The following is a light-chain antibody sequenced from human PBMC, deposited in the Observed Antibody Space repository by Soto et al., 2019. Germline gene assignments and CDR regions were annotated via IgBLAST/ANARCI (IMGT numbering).Light chain of an antibody. Sequence: QSVLTQPPSVSGAPGXRXTISCTGSSSNIGAGYDVHWYQQLPGTAPKLLIYGNSNRPSGVPDRFSGSKSGTSASLAITGLQAEDEADYYCQSYDSSVSKVVFGGGTKLTVL. V-gene: IGLV1-40*01. CDR1: SSNIGAGYD. J-gene: IGLJ2*01. CDR3: QSYDSSVSKVV. CDR2: GNS.